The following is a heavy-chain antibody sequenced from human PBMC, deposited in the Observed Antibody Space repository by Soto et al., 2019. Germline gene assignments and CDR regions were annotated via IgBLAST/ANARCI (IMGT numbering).Heavy chain of an antibody. V-gene: IGHV4-30-2*01. D-gene: IGHD2-2*01. CDR2: IYHSGST. Sequence: KTSETLSLTCAVSGGSISSGGYSWSWIRQPPGKGLEWIGYIYHSGSTYYNPSLKSRVTISVDRSKNQFSLKLSSVTAADTAVYYCARALIVVVPAATFDPWGQGTLVTVSS. J-gene: IGHJ5*02. CDR1: GGSISSGGYS. CDR3: ARALIVVVPAATFDP.